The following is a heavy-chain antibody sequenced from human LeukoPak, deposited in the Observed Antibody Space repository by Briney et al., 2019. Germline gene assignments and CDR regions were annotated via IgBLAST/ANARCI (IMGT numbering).Heavy chain of an antibody. V-gene: IGHV1-69*05. D-gene: IGHD1-26*01. CDR3: ARDPWGRWELPFDY. CDR1: GGTFSSYA. J-gene: IGHJ4*02. Sequence: ASVKVSCKASGGTFSSYAISWVRQAPGQGLEWMGRIIPIFGTANYAQKFQGRVTITTDESTSTVYMELSSLRSEDTAVYYCARDPWGRWELPFDYWGQGTLVTVSS. CDR2: IIPIFGTA.